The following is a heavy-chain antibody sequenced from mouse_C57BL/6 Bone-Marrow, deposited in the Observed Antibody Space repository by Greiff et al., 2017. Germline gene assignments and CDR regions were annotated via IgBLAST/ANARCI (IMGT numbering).Heavy chain of an antibody. CDR2: FHPYNDDT. J-gene: IGHJ2*01. Sequence: QVRLKESGAELVKPGASVKMSCKASGYTFTTYPIEWMKQNHGKSLEWIGNFHPYNDDTKYNEKFKGKATLTVEKSSSTVYLELSRLTSDDSAVYYCARGGNYGGYYFDYWGQGTTLTVSS. CDR3: ARGGNYGGYYFDY. V-gene: IGHV1-47*01. D-gene: IGHD2-1*01. CDR1: GYTFTTYP.